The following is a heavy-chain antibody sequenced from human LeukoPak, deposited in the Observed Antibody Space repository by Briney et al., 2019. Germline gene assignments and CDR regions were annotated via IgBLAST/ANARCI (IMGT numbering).Heavy chain of an antibody. CDR2: INTGSTTI. J-gene: IGHJ4*02. D-gene: IGHD6-13*01. CDR3: ARGSSSWYIQELFYFDY. V-gene: IGHV3-48*01. Sequence: GGSLRPSCAASGFTFSPYTMHWFRQPPGKGLEWVSYINTGSTTIYYADSVKGRFTISRDNAKNSVYLHLNSLRAEDTAVYYCARGSSSWYIQELFYFDYWGQGTLVTVSS. CDR1: GFTFSPYT.